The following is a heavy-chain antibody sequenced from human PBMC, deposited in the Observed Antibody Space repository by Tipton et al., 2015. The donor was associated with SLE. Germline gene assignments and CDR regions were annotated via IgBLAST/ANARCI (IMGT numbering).Heavy chain of an antibody. J-gene: IGHJ4*02. CDR1: GGSISSGSYY. CDR3: AREVSSGWYLYYFDY. V-gene: IGHV4-61*09. Sequence: TLSLTCTVSGGSISSGSYYWSWIRQPAGKGLEWIGHIYTSGSTNYNPSLKSRVTISVDTSKNQFSLKLSSVTAADTAVYYCAREVSSGWYLYYFDYWGQGTLVTVSS. D-gene: IGHD6-19*01. CDR2: IYTSGST.